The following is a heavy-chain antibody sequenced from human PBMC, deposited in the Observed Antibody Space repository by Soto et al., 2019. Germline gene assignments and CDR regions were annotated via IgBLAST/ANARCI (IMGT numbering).Heavy chain of an antibody. CDR1: GFTFTNYG. J-gene: IGHJ6*02. Sequence: GGSLRLSCEASGFTFTNYGMHWVRQAPGKGLEWVAIISHDGSNKYTAEPVRGRLTISRDNSKGMLFLQMNSLRPEDTGVYYCAKDGRFDSGGSLYYYYGMDVWGQGTTVTVSS. V-gene: IGHV3-30*18. CDR3: AKDGRFDSGGSLYYYYGMDV. CDR2: ISHDGSNK. D-gene: IGHD2-15*01.